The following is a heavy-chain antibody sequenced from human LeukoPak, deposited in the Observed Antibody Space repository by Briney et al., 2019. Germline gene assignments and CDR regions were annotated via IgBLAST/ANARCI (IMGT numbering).Heavy chain of an antibody. Sequence: PGGSLRLSCAASGFTFSSYAMHWVRQAPGKGLEWVAVISYDGSNKYYADSVKGRFTISRDNSKNTLYLQMNSLRAEDTAVYYCASSGYSSSLCFDYWGQGTLVTVSS. D-gene: IGHD6-13*01. CDR1: GFTFSSYA. CDR2: ISYDGSNK. CDR3: ASSGYSSSLCFDY. V-gene: IGHV3-30*04. J-gene: IGHJ4*02.